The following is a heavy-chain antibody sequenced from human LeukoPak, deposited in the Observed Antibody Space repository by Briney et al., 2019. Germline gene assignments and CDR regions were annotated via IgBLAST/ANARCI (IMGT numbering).Heavy chain of an antibody. Sequence: ASVKVSCKAAGGTVSSYAISWVRQAPGQGLEWMGRIIPILGIANYAQKFQGRVTITADKSTSTAYMELRRLKSEDTAVYYCLTEGSKWDLRGRSHNKEYNWFDHWGQGTLVTVSS. J-gene: IGHJ5*02. CDR3: LTEGSKWDLRGRSHNKEYNWFDH. CDR2: IIPILGIA. V-gene: IGHV1-69*04. D-gene: IGHD1-26*01. CDR1: GGTVSSYA.